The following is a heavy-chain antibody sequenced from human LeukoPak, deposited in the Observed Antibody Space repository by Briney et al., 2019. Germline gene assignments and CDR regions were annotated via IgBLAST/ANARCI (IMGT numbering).Heavy chain of an antibody. CDR2: ISAYNGNT. CDR1: GYTFTSYG. CDR3: ARGYTYGDYPYYFDY. J-gene: IGHJ4*02. D-gene: IGHD4-17*01. Sequence: ASVKVSCKASGYTFTSYGISWVRQAPGQGLEWMGWISAYNGNTNYAQKLQGRVTVTTDTSTSTAYMELRSLRSDDTAVYYCARGYTYGDYPYYFDYWGQGTLVTVSS. V-gene: IGHV1-18*01.